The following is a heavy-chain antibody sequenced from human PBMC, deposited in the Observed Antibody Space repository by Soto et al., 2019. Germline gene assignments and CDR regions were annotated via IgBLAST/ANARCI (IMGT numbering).Heavy chain of an antibody. CDR3: ARGGSSDWQVALDI. Sequence: QVQQQPWGAGLLKPSETLSLTCTVYAESFSHYYWNWIRQSPGKGLEWIGKIKHGGSSSYNPSLRSRVSISVDMSKTLVSLTFSSVTAADTAVYYCARGGSSDWQVALDIWGQGTMVPVSS. D-gene: IGHD6-19*01. CDR2: IKHGGSS. J-gene: IGHJ3*02. V-gene: IGHV4-34*01. CDR1: AESFSHYY.